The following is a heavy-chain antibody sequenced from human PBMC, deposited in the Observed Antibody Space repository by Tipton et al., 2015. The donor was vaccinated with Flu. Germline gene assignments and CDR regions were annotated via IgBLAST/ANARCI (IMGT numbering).Heavy chain of an antibody. D-gene: IGHD6-13*01. CDR1: GYSISGSNY. V-gene: IGHV4-38-2*02. Sequence: GLVKPSETLSLTCGVSGYSISGSNYWAWIRQSPGKGLEWLGGQYHTGTSYYNPSLRGRVTISVDRSQNQFSLRLSSVTAADTAVYYCARDNSEQQLPFDYWGPGTLVTVSS. CDR3: ARDNSEQQLPFDY. CDR2: QYHTGTS. J-gene: IGHJ4*02.